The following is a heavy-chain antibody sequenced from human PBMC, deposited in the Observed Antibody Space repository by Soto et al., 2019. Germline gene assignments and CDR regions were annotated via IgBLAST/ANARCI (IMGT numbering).Heavy chain of an antibody. Sequence: ASVKVSCKASGYTFSTYAMHWVRQAPGQSLEWMGWINGGTGQTRYSQRFQDRVTITRDTSAKTTYMDLTSLRSEDTAVYYCARGKGMEENYYYYGMDIWGQGTTVTVAS. CDR2: INGGTGQT. V-gene: IGHV1-3*01. D-gene: IGHD1-1*01. CDR3: ARGKGMEENYYYYGMDI. CDR1: GYTFSTYA. J-gene: IGHJ6*02.